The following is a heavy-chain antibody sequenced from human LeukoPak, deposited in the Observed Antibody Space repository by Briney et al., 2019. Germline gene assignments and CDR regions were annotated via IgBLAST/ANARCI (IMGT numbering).Heavy chain of an antibody. Sequence: GGSLRLSCAASGFTFSSYAMSWVRQAPGKGLEWVSAISGSGGSTYYADSVKGRFTISRDNAKNSLYLQMNSLRAEDTAVYYCARSTGGATDDYWGQGTLVTVSS. CDR1: GFTFSSYA. CDR2: ISGSGGST. J-gene: IGHJ4*02. V-gene: IGHV3-23*01. D-gene: IGHD3-16*01. CDR3: ARSTGGATDDY.